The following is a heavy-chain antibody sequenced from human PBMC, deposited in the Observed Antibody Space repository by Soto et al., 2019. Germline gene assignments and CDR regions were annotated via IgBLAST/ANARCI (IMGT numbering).Heavy chain of an antibody. CDR2: ISYDGGNK. CDR1: GFSFSNYG. Sequence: GGSLRLSCAASGFSFSNYGMHWVRQTPGKGLEWVAGISYDGGNKDYADSVKGRFTTSRDNSKNTLYLQMSSLKSEDTAVYYCAKTPVKGYDLWSGYSDFWGQGTLVTVSS. CDR3: AKTPVKGYDLWSGYSDF. D-gene: IGHD3-3*01. V-gene: IGHV3-30*18. J-gene: IGHJ4*02.